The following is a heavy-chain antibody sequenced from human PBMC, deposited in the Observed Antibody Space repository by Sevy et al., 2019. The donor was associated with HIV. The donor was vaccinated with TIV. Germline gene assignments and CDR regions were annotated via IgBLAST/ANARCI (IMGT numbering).Heavy chain of an antibody. J-gene: IGHJ4*02. V-gene: IGHV3-15*01. Sequence: GGSLRLSCAASGFIFSNAWMSWVRQAPGKGLEWVGRIKSKTDGGTTDYAAPVKGRFTISREDSKNTQYRQMNSLKTEDTAVYYCTTDPRYCSGGSCYHFDYWGQGTLVTVSS. CDR3: TTDPRYCSGGSCYHFDY. CDR2: IKSKTDGGTT. D-gene: IGHD2-15*01. CDR1: GFIFSNAW.